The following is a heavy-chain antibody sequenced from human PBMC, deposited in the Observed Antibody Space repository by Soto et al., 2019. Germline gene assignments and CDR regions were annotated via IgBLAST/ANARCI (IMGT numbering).Heavy chain of an antibody. Sequence: QVQLVQSGAEVKKPGSSVKVSCKASGGTFSSYAISWVRQAPGQGLEWMGGIIPIFGTANYAQKFQGRVTITADESTSTAYMELSSLRSEDTAVYYCARVAVAGTASSQSNWFDPWGQGTLVTVSS. CDR1: GGTFSSYA. V-gene: IGHV1-69*12. CDR2: IIPIFGTA. D-gene: IGHD6-19*01. CDR3: ARVAVAGTASSQSNWFDP. J-gene: IGHJ5*02.